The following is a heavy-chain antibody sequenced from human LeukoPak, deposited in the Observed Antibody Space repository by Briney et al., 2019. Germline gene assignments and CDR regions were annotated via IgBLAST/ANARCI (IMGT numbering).Heavy chain of an antibody. CDR3: ALKSPSDY. CDR1: GFTFSSYS. V-gene: IGHV3-7*01. J-gene: IGHJ4*02. CDR2: IDQNGSEK. Sequence: GGSLRLSCAASGFTFSSYSMNWVRQAPGKGLEWVANIDQNGSEKYYVDSVKGRFTISRDNAKNSLYLQMNSLRAEDTGVYYCALKSPSDYWGQGTLVTVSS.